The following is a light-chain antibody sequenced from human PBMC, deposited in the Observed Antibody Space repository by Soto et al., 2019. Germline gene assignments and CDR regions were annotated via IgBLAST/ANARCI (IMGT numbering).Light chain of an antibody. CDR2: GNN. V-gene: IGLV1-40*01. Sequence: QSVLTQPPSVSGAPGQRVTISCTGSSSNIGAGYDVHWYQQVPGTAPKLLIQGNNNRPSGVPDRFSGSKSGTSASLAITGLQAEDEADYYCQSYDSSLSGSVFGGGTKVTVL. CDR1: SSNIGAGYD. CDR3: QSYDSSLSGSV. J-gene: IGLJ2*01.